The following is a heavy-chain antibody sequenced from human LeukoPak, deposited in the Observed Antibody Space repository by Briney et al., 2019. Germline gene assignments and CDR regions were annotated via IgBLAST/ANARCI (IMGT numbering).Heavy chain of an antibody. CDR3: TTVYSGYDSSGNFDY. J-gene: IGHJ4*02. CDR1: GFTFSNAW. V-gene: IGHV3-15*01. Sequence: GGSLRLSCAASGFTFSNAWMSCVRQAPGKGLEWVGRIKSKTDGGTTDYAAPVKGRFTISRDDSKNTLYLQMNSLKTEDTAVYYCTTVYSGYDSSGNFDYWGQGTLVTVSS. CDR2: IKSKTDGGTT. D-gene: IGHD3-22*01.